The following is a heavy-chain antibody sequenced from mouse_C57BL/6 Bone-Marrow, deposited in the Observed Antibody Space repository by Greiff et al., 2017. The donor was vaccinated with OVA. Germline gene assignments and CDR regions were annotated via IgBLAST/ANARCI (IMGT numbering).Heavy chain of an antibody. V-gene: IGHV1-64*01. CDR2: IHPNSGST. CDR3: AGGYYVGAMDY. D-gene: IGHD2-3*01. CDR1: GYTFTSYW. Sequence: QVQLQQPGAELVKPGASVKLSCKASGYTFTSYWMHWVKQRPGQGLEWIGMIHPNSGSTNYNEKFKSKATLTVDKSSSTAYMQLISLTSEDSAVYYCAGGYYVGAMDYWGQGTSVTVSS. J-gene: IGHJ4*01.